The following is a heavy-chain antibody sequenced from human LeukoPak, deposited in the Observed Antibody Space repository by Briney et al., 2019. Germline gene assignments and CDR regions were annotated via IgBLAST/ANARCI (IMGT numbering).Heavy chain of an antibody. J-gene: IGHJ4*02. CDR1: RGSISSYY. D-gene: IGHD3-3*01. V-gene: IGHV4-59*01. Sequence: SEILSLTCTVSRGSISSYYWSWIRQSPGKGLEWIGYIDKSGSTNSNPSLKSRVTMSVDTSKNQFSLRLTSVTAADTALYYCARGRITIFGVVTPHFDYWGQGTLVTVSS. CDR3: ARGRITIFGVVTPHFDY. CDR2: IDKSGST.